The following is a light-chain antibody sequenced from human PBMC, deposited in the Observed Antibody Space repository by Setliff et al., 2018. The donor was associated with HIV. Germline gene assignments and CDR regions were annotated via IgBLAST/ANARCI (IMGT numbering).Light chain of an antibody. V-gene: IGLV2-23*01. CDR1: SSDVGSFNL. Sequence: QSALAQPPSASGPPGQSITISCTGTSSDVGSFNLVSWYQQHPGKAPKLMIYEGSKRPSGVSNRFSGSKSGNTASLTISGLQAEDEADYYCCSYAGSTTFYVFGTGTKSPS. J-gene: IGLJ1*01. CDR2: EGS. CDR3: CSYAGSTTFYV.